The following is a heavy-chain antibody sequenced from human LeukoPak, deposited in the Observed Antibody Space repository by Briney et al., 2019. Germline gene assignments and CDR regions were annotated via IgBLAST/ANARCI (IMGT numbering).Heavy chain of an antibody. CDR1: GGSISSSSYY. J-gene: IGHJ3*02. CDR3: ARTSSHAFDI. Sequence: SETLSLTCTVSGGSISSSSYYWGWIRQPPGTGLEWIGSIYYSGSTYYNPSLKSRVTISVDTSKNQFSLKLSSVTAADTAVYYCARTSSHAFDIWGQGTMVTVSS. V-gene: IGHV4-39*01. CDR2: IYYSGST.